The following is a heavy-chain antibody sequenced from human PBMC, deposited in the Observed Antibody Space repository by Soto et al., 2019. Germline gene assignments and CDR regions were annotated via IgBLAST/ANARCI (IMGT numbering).Heavy chain of an antibody. Sequence: TSETLSLTCTVSGGSLRGYSWSWIRQSPGKGLEWIGYVYSGGSTYYNPSLKSRVTISVDTSKNQFSLKLSSVTAADTAVYYCASQDGYKYYYGMDVWGQGPTVTVSS. D-gene: IGHD5-12*01. CDR3: ASQDGYKYYYGMDV. CDR2: VYSGGST. J-gene: IGHJ6*02. CDR1: GGSLRGYS. V-gene: IGHV4-4*08.